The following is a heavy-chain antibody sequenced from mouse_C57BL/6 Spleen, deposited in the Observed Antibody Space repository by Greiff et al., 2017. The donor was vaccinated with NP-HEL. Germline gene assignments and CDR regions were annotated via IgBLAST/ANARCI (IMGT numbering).Heavy chain of an antibody. J-gene: IGHJ4*01. CDR2: IYPRDGST. V-gene: IGHV1-85*01. CDR3: ARRYYGSSFFYAMDY. Sequence: QVQLQQSGPELVKPGASVKLSCKASGYTFTSYDINWVKQRPGQGLEWIGWIYPRDGSTTYNEKFKGKATLTVDTSSSTAYMELHSLTSEDSAVYFCARRYYGSSFFYAMDYWGQGTSVTVSS. CDR1: GYTFTSYD. D-gene: IGHD1-1*01.